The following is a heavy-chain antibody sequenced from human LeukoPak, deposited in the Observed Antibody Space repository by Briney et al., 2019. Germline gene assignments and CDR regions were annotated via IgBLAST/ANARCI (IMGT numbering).Heavy chain of an antibody. CDR1: VYTFTIYG. J-gene: IGHJ4*02. Sequence: ASVKVSCTASVYTFTIYGITWVRQAPGEGLEWMGWISTYNDNTNYAQKLQGRVTMTTDTSTSTAYMELRSLRSDDTAVYYCARRYISTIFGVVIYYFDYWGQGTLVTVSS. CDR3: ARRYISTIFGVVIYYFDY. V-gene: IGHV1-18*01. CDR2: ISTYNDNT. D-gene: IGHD3-3*01.